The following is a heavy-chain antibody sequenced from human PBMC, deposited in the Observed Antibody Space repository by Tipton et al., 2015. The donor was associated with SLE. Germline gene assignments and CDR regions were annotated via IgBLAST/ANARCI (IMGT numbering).Heavy chain of an antibody. D-gene: IGHD4-11*01. V-gene: IGHV4-38-2*02. CDR3: VRGRSKDYYYYYMDV. CDR2: IYQSGST. J-gene: IGHJ6*03. CDR1: AYSISSAYY. Sequence: TLSLTCTVSAYSISSAYYWGWIRQTPGKGLEWIGSIYQSGSTYYNPSLKSRVTISTNTYTKHFSLKMTSVTAADTAVYYCVRGRSKDYYYYYMDVWGQGTLVTVSS.